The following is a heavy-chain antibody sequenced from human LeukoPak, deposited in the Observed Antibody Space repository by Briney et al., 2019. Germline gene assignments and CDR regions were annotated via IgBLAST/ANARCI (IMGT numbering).Heavy chain of an antibody. V-gene: IGHV3-66*01. D-gene: IGHD4-17*01. CDR1: GFTVSSNY. CDR3: ASSTYGDYVFDY. J-gene: IGHJ4*02. CDR2: IYSGGST. Sequence: GGSLRLSCAASGFTVSSNYMSWVRQAPGKGLEWVSVIYSGGSTYYADSVKGRFTISRDNSKNTLYLKMNRLTAEDTAVYYCASSTYGDYVFDYWGQGTLVTVSS.